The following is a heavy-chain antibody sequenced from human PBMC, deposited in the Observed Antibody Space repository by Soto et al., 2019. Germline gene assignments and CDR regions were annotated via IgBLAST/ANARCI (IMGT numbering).Heavy chain of an antibody. CDR1: GGTFSSYA. CDR2: IIPIFGTA. CDR3: AREELNCGGDCFAF. V-gene: IGHV1-69*13. Sequence: RASVKVSCKASGGTFSSYAISWVRQAPGQGLEWMGGIIPIFGTANYAQKFQGRVTITADESTSTAYMELNSLRAEDTAIYYCAREELNCGGDCFAFWGQGALVTVSS. D-gene: IGHD2-21*01. J-gene: IGHJ4*02.